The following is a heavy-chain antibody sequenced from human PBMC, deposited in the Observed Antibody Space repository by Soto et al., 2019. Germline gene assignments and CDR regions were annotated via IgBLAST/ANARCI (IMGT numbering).Heavy chain of an antibody. Sequence: GGSLRLSCAASGFTFSSYGMHWVRQAPGKGLEWVAVISYDGSNKYYADSVKGRFTISRDNSKNTLYLQMNSLRAEDTAVYYCARLTAPSMGFGELFPYYFDYWGQGTLVTVSS. CDR3: ARLTAPSMGFGELFPYYFDY. CDR2: ISYDGSNK. V-gene: IGHV3-30*03. J-gene: IGHJ4*02. D-gene: IGHD3-10*01. CDR1: GFTFSSYG.